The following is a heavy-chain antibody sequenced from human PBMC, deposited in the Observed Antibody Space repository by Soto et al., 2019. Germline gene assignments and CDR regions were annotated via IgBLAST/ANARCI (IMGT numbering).Heavy chain of an antibody. V-gene: IGHV1-3*04. CDR1: GYSFSAYP. J-gene: IGHJ4*02. CDR2: IDTGNGNT. D-gene: IGHD2-15*01. Sequence: QVQLVQSGAEVKQPRASVKLSCKASGYSFSAYPIHWVRQAPGQSLEWMGWIDTGNGNTRYSQMFQGRVTITRDTSASTSYMELSSLRSEDTAVCYCSKESCSGGTCYSGDYWGQGTLVTVSS. CDR3: SKESCSGGTCYSGDY.